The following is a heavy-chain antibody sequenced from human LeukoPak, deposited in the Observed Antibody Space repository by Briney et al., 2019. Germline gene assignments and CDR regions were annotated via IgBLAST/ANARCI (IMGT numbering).Heavy chain of an antibody. CDR3: ARDSVVPAARFVIYYYYYMDV. D-gene: IGHD2-2*01. Sequence: ASVKVSCKASGGTFSSYAISWVRQAPGQGLEWMGGIIPIFGTANYAQKFQGRVTITADESTSTAYMKLSSLRSEDTAVYYCARDSVVPAARFVIYYYYYMDVWGKGTTVTVS. CDR1: GGTFSSYA. V-gene: IGHV1-69*01. CDR2: IIPIFGTA. J-gene: IGHJ6*03.